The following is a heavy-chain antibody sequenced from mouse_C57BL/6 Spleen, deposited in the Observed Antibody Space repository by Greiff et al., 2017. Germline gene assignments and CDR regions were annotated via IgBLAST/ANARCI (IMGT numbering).Heavy chain of an antibody. CDR2: IDPNSGGT. V-gene: IGHV1-72*01. Sequence: QVQLQQPGAELVKPGASVKLSCKASGYTFTSYWMHWVQQRPGRGLEWIGRIDPNSGGTKYNEKFTSKATLTVDKPSSTAYMQLSSLTSEDSAVYYGARSGYDYDGGPWFAYWGQGTLVTVSA. J-gene: IGHJ3*01. CDR3: ARSGYDYDGGPWFAY. CDR1: GYTFTSYW. D-gene: IGHD2-4*01.